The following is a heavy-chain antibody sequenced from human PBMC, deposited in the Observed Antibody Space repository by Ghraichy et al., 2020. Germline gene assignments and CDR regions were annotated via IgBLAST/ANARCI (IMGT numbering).Heavy chain of an antibody. J-gene: IGHJ4*02. V-gene: IGHV3-21*01. CDR3: ARVQSTVVTPPDY. Sequence: GGSLRLSCAASGFTFSSYSMNWVRQAPGKGLEWVSSISSSSSYIYYADSVKGRFTISRDNAKNSLYLQMNSLRAEDTAVYYCARVQSTVVTPPDYWGQGTLVTVSS. CDR2: ISSSSSYI. CDR1: GFTFSSYS. D-gene: IGHD4-23*01.